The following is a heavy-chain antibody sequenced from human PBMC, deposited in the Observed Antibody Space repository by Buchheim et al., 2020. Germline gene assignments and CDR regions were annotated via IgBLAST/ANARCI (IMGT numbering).Heavy chain of an antibody. Sequence: QVQLQESGPGLVKPSGTLSLTCAVSGGSISSSNWWSWVRQPPGKGLEGIGEIYHSGSTNYNPSIKSRVTISVDKAKNQVSTKRRSVTAADTAVYYCARGDYDFWSGRGGHAFDIWGQGT. CDR1: GGSISSSNW. CDR2: IYHSGST. J-gene: IGHJ3*02. D-gene: IGHD3-3*01. CDR3: ARGDYDFWSGRGGHAFDI. V-gene: IGHV4-4*02.